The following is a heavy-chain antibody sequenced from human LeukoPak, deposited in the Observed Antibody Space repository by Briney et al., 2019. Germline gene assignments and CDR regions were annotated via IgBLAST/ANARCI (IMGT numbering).Heavy chain of an antibody. D-gene: IGHD5-12*01. CDR1: GGSIRSSNW. J-gene: IGHJ4*02. V-gene: IGHV4-4*02. Sequence: NPSGTLSLTCAVSGGSIRSSNWWSWVRQPPGKGLEWIGEIYHSGSTNYNPSLKSRVTISVDKSKNQFSLKLSSVTAADTAVYYCARVVPTTLMNYFDYWGQGTRVTVSS. CDR3: ARVVPTTLMNYFDY. CDR2: IYHSGST.